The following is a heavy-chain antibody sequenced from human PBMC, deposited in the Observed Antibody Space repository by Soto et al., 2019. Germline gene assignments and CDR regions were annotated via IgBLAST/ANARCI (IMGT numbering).Heavy chain of an antibody. CDR2: ISGSGGTT. D-gene: IGHD6-13*01. CDR3: AKLASSSYYYFDF. CDR1: GFTFTTYA. Sequence: EVQLLESGGGLVQPGGSLRLSCAASGFTFTTYAMSWVRQAPGKGLEWVSSISGSGGTTYYADSVKGRFTISRDNSRNTLFLQMNSLRAEDTAVYYCAKLASSSYYYFDFWVQGTLVTVSS. J-gene: IGHJ4*02. V-gene: IGHV3-23*01.